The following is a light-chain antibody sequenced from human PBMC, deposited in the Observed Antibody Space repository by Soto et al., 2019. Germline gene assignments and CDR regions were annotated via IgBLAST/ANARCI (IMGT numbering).Light chain of an antibody. Sequence: QSVLTQSPSASGTPGQRVSISCSGSSSNIGSNNVYWYQQFPGSAPRFLIYPNSPRPSGVPDRFSASKSGTSASLVISGLRPEDEPTYYCATWDDSPSGRSWVFGGGTELTVL. V-gene: IGLV1-47*01. J-gene: IGLJ3*02. CDR2: PNS. CDR3: ATWDDSPSGRSWV. CDR1: SSNIGSNN.